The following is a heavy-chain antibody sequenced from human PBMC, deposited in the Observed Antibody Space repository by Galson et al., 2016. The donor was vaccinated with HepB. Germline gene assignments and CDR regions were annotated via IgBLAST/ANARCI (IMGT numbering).Heavy chain of an antibody. Sequence: SLRLSCAASGFTVSSHHMSWVRQIPGKGLEWVSVYYAAVKIFYADSVKGRFTISRDKSENTMHLQMNNLRPEDTATYYCARVGYTRSSAGWFDAWGQGALVTVSS. J-gene: IGHJ5*02. V-gene: IGHV3-53*05. CDR2: YYAAVKI. CDR1: GFTVSSHH. CDR3: ARVGYTRSSAGWFDA. D-gene: IGHD6-6*01.